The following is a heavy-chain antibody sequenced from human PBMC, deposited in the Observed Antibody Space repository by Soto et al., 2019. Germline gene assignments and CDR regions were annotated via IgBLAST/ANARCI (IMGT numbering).Heavy chain of an antibody. CDR1: GGSISSSSYY. CDR2: IYYSGST. J-gene: IGHJ4*02. CDR3: ARLRYDYGDLENFDY. D-gene: IGHD4-17*01. V-gene: IGHV4-39*01. Sequence: PSETLSLTCTVSGGSISSSSYYWGWIRQPPGKGLEWIGSIYYSGSTYYNPSLKSRVTISVDTSKNQFSLKLSSVTAADTAVYYCARLRYDYGDLENFDYWGQGTLVTVSS.